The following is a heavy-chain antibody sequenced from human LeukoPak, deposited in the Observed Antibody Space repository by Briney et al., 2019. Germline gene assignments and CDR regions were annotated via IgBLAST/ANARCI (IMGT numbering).Heavy chain of an antibody. CDR2: IRRRAYGGAA. J-gene: IGHJ4*02. CDR1: GFAFDEFA. Sequence: GGSLRLSCTTSGFAFDEFAMSWGRQPAGKGLEWVGFIRRRAYGGAAEYAASVKGRFIISRDDSKGIAYLQMNSLKTEDTAVYYCSRNGLVDFDYWGQGSRVIVSP. CDR3: SRNGLVDFDY. V-gene: IGHV3-49*04.